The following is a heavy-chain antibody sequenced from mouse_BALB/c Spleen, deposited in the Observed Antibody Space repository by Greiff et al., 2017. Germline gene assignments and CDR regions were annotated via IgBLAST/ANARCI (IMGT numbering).Heavy chain of an antibody. J-gene: IGHJ3*01. V-gene: IGHV14-4*02. D-gene: IGHD1-1*01. CDR2: IDPENGDT. Sequence: EVQLQQPGAELVRSGASVKLSCTASGFNIKDYYMHWVKQRPEQGLEWIGWIDPENGDTEYAPKFQGKATMTADTSSNTAYLQLSSLTSEDTAVYYCNGITTVVPFAYWGQGTLVTVSA. CDR1: GFNIKDYY. CDR3: NGITTVVPFAY.